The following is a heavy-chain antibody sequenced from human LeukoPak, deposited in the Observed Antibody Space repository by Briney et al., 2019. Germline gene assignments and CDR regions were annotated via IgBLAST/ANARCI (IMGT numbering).Heavy chain of an antibody. Sequence: PGGSLRLSCAASGFTFSSYWMNWVRQAPGKGLEWVANIKQDGSEKYYVDSVKGRFTISRDNAKNSLYLQMNSLRAEDTAVYYCAKAPMWNYYYGLDVWGQGTTVTVSS. D-gene: IGHD3-10*02. CDR3: AKAPMWNYYYGLDV. CDR1: GFTFSSYW. J-gene: IGHJ6*02. V-gene: IGHV3-7*03. CDR2: IKQDGSEK.